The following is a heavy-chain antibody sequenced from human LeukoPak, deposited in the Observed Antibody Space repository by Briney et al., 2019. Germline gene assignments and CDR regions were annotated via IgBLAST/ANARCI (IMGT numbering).Heavy chain of an antibody. CDR3: AKEPLRVGATYAEYFQH. CDR1: GFTFSSYG. CDR2: ISYDGSNK. V-gene: IGHV3-30*18. J-gene: IGHJ1*01. D-gene: IGHD1-26*01. Sequence: PGGSLRLSCAASGFTFSSYGMHWVRQAPGKGLEWVAVISYDGSNKYYEDSVKGRFTISRDNSKNTLYLQMNSLRAEDTAVYYCAKEPLRVGATYAEYFQHWGQGTLVTVSS.